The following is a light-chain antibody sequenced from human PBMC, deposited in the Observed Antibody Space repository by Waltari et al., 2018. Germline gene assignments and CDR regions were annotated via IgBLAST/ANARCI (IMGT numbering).Light chain of an antibody. CDR2: GAS. CDR3: QHYGSSILYT. V-gene: IGKV3-20*01. J-gene: IGKJ2*01. Sequence: EVVLTQSPATLSLSPGESATLSCRASQSLTKRYLAWYQQKPGQAPRLLIYGASSRAAGIPYSFSGSGAGTDFTLIISRLEPDDFAVYYCQHYGSSILYTFGQGTKLEIK. CDR1: QSLTKRY.